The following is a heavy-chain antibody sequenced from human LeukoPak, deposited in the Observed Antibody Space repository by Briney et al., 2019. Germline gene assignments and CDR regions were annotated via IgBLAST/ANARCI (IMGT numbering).Heavy chain of an antibody. CDR1: GGSLSRYY. V-gene: IGHV4-34*01. CDR3: AGGVLATAMEYWYFDL. J-gene: IGHJ2*01. CDR2: VNHRGGL. Sequence: PSETLSLTCAVYGGSLSRYYWAWMRQSPGKGLEWIGEVNHRGGLNYNPSLKSRVTISVDTSKNQLSLKLRSVTAADTATYFCAGGVLATAMEYWYFDLWGRGTVVTVSS. D-gene: IGHD2-21*02.